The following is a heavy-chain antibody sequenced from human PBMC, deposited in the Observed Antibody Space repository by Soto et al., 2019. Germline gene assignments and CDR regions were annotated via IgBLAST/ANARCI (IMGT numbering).Heavy chain of an antibody. D-gene: IGHD6-6*01. CDR2: IWYDGSNK. J-gene: IGHJ5*02. Sequence: GGSLRLSCAASGFTFSSYGMHWVRQAPGKGLEWVAVIWYDGSNKYYADSVKGRFTISRDNSKNTLYLQMNSLRAEDTAVYYCARDQGGYSSSSIIWFDPWGQGTLVTVSS. CDR1: GFTFSSYG. CDR3: ARDQGGYSSSSIIWFDP. V-gene: IGHV3-33*01.